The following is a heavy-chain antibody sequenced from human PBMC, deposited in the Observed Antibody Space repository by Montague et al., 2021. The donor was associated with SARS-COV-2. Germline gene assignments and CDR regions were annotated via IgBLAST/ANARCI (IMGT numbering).Heavy chain of an antibody. D-gene: IGHD6-13*01. CDR2: IYSGGSST. CDR3: AKQYSSRWYPQYFQH. J-gene: IGHJ1*01. V-gene: IGHV3-23*03. Sequence: SLSLSISAFGFTFSSYAMSWVRQAPGKGLEWVSVIYSGGSSTYYADSVKGRFTISRDNSKNTLYLQMNSLRAEDTAVYYCAKQYSSRWYPQYFQHWGQGTLVTVSS. CDR1: GFTFSSYA.